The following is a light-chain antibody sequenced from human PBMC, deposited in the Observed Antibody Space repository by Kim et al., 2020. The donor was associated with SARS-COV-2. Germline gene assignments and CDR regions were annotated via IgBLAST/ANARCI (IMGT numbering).Light chain of an antibody. CDR1: SIGSKG. CDR3: QVWNSDSDHRVV. J-gene: IGLJ2*01. V-gene: IGLV3-21*04. Sequence: SSELTQPPSVSVAPGKTARVSCGGNSIGSKGVHWYQQKSGQAPLLVISYDSDRPSGIPELFSGSNSGNTATLTISRVEAGDEADYYCQVWNSDSDHRVVFGGGTQRTVL. CDR2: YDS.